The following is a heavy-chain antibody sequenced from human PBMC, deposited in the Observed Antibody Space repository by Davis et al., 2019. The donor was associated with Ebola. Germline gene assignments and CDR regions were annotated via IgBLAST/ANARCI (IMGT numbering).Heavy chain of an antibody. CDR2: ISYDGAT. CDR1: DGSISSHY. CDR3: ARVQRGYGDYVFDY. D-gene: IGHD4-17*01. Sequence: PSETLSLTCSFSDGSISSHYWSWVRRPPGKGLEWIGYISYDGATNYNPSLKSRVSISVDMSKSQFSLNLRSVTSADTAVYYCARVQRGYGDYVFDYWGQGRLVTVSS. V-gene: IGHV4-59*11. J-gene: IGHJ4*02.